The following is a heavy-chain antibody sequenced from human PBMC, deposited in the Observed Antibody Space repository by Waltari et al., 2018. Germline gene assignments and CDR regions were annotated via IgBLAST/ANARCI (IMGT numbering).Heavy chain of an antibody. D-gene: IGHD6-13*01. J-gene: IGHJ4*02. Sequence: EVQLVESGGGLVQPGGSLRLSCAASGFTFSNNWMTWVRQAPGEGLEWVDKINQDGSEKYSVESVKGRFTISRDNAKNSLYLQLNSLRADDTAVYYCTRGGDDSSWYWRNWGQGTLVTVSS. CDR1: GFTFSNNW. CDR3: TRGGDDSSWYWRN. CDR2: INQDGSEK. V-gene: IGHV3-7*01.